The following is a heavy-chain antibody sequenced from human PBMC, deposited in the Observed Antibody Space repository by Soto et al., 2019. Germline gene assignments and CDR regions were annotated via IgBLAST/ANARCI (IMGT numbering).Heavy chain of an antibody. CDR1: GGSISSRSFY. CDR2: IDYGGST. V-gene: IGHV4-39*01. Sequence: HLQLQEPGPGLAKPSETLSLTCTVSGGSISSRSFYWGWIRQPPGMGLEWIGSIDYGGSTDYDPYFTSRLSISVSTPNNQFSLGLSSGTAAATAVYDCASRSRVCRHTSCYEDYFDSWGQGNLVTVSS. J-gene: IGHJ4*02. CDR3: ASRSRVCRHTSCYEDYFDS. D-gene: IGHD3-16*02.